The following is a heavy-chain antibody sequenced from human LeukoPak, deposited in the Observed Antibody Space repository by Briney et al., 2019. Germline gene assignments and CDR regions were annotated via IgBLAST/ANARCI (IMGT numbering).Heavy chain of an antibody. J-gene: IGHJ6*02. Sequence: GASVKVSCKVSGYTLTELSMHWVRQAPGKGLEWMGGFDPEDGETIYAQKFQGRVTMTRNTSISTAYMELSSLRSEDTAVYYCARAPDYDFWSGYYGSYYGMDVWGQGTTVTVSS. D-gene: IGHD3-3*01. CDR1: GYTLTELS. V-gene: IGHV1-24*01. CDR2: FDPEDGET. CDR3: ARAPDYDFWSGYYGSYYGMDV.